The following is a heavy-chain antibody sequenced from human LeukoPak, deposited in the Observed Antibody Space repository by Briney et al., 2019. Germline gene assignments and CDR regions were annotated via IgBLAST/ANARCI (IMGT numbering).Heavy chain of an antibody. J-gene: IGHJ4*02. CDR3: ASARYSEN. CDR2: ISYDGSKK. CDR1: GFTFSNYG. Sequence: PGGSLRLSCAASGFTFSNYGVHWVRQAPGKGLEWVAVISYDGSKKYYEDSVKGRYTISRDNSKNTLYLQMNSLRAEDTAVYYCASARYSENWGQGTLVTVSS. V-gene: IGHV3-30*03. D-gene: IGHD1-26*01.